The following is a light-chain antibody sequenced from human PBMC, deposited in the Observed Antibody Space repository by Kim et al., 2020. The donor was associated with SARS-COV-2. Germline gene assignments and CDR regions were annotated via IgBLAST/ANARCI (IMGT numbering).Light chain of an antibody. Sequence: SSELTQDPAVSVALGQTVRITCQGDSLRNYYASWYQQKPGQTPVLVIFHNGNRPSGIPDRFSGSTSGSTASLTIAGAQAEDEADYYCNSRDGSDAPVIFGGGTQLTVL. CDR2: HNG. CDR3: NSRDGSDAPVI. CDR1: SLRNYY. J-gene: IGLJ2*01. V-gene: IGLV3-19*01.